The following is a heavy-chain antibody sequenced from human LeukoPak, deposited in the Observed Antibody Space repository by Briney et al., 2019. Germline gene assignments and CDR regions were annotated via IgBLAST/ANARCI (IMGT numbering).Heavy chain of an antibody. CDR3: AKGQEEYSYGYGPFDF. CDR2: ISGSGGST. D-gene: IGHD5-18*01. V-gene: IGHV3-23*01. Sequence: GGSLRLSCAASGFTFSSYAMSWVRQAPGKGLEWVSAISGSGGSTYYADSVKGRFTISRDNSKNTLYLQMNSLRGEDTAVYYCAKGQEEYSYGYGPFDFWGQGTLVTVSS. J-gene: IGHJ4*02. CDR1: GFTFSSYA.